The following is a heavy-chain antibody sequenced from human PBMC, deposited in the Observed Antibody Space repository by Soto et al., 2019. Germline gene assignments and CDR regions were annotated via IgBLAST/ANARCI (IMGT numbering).Heavy chain of an antibody. CDR2: IYSGGST. D-gene: IGHD6-19*01. J-gene: IGHJ4*02. CDR1: GFTVSSNY. Sequence: EVQLVESGGGLVQPGGSLRLSCAASGFTVSSNYMTWVRQAPGKGLDWVSVIYSGGSTYYADSVKGRFTISRDTSRNTLYLQMNSLRAEDTAVYYCASQYSSGWNNRVDYWGQGTLVTVSS. CDR3: ASQYSSGWNNRVDY. V-gene: IGHV3-66*04.